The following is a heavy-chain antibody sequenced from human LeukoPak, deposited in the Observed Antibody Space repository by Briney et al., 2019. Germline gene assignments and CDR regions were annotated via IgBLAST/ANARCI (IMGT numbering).Heavy chain of an antibody. CDR1: GFTFSIFD. CDR2: ISGRDGTT. D-gene: IGHD3-9*01. V-gene: IGHV3-23*01. J-gene: IGHJ4*02. Sequence: GGSLRLSCEASGFTFSIFDMSWVRQAPGKGLEWVSAISGRDGTTYYADSVRGRFTISRDNSKNSLFLQMNSLRSEDTAIYYCTKGAWLDYWGQGTVITVSS. CDR3: TKGAWLDY.